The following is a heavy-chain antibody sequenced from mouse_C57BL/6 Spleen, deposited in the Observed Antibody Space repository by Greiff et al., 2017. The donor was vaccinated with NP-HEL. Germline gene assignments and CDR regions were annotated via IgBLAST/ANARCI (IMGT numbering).Heavy chain of an antibody. V-gene: IGHV1-82*01. CDR3: ARSYYGNPYFDY. Sequence: VQLQQSGPELVKPGASVKISCKASGYAFSSSWMNWVKQRPGKGLEWIGRIYPGDGDTNYNGKFKGKATLTADKSSSTAYMQLSSLTSEDSAVYFCARSYYGNPYFDYWGQGTTLTVSS. CDR2: IYPGDGDT. J-gene: IGHJ2*01. D-gene: IGHD2-1*01. CDR1: GYAFSSSW.